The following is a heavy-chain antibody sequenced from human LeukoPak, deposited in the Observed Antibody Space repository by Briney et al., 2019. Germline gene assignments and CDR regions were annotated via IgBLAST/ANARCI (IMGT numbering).Heavy chain of an antibody. Sequence: SETLSLTCTVSGGSISSSSYYWGWIRQPPGKGLEWIGSIYYSGSTYYNPSLKSRVTISVDTSKNQFSLKLSSVTAADTAVYYCAREAMTWIQLSEHYYYYYMDVWGKGTTVTISS. D-gene: IGHD5-18*01. V-gene: IGHV4-39*07. CDR1: GGSISSSSYY. J-gene: IGHJ6*03. CDR3: AREAMTWIQLSEHYYYYYMDV. CDR2: IYYSGST.